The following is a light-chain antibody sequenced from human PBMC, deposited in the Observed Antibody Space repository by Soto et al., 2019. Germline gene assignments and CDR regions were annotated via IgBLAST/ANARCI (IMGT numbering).Light chain of an antibody. Sequence: QSALTQPRSVSGSPGQSVTISCTGTSSDVGIYNYVSWYQQHPGKAPKLMIYDVSKRPSGVPDRFSGSKSGNTASLTISGFQAEDEADYYCCSYAGSYTFVFGGGTKLTVL. CDR2: DVS. CDR3: CSYAGSYTFV. J-gene: IGLJ2*01. CDR1: SSDVGIYNY. V-gene: IGLV2-11*01.